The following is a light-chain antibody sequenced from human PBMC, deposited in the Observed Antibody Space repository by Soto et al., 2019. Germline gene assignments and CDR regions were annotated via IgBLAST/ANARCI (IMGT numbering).Light chain of an antibody. J-gene: IGKJ2*01. CDR3: QHRGDWPYT. V-gene: IGKV3-11*01. CDR2: DAS. Sequence: EIVLTQSPATLSLSPGGRATLSCRASQSVSTNLAWYQQKPGQAPRLLIYDASNRAAGIPARFSGSGSGTDFTLTISSLEPEDFAVYFCQHRGDWPYTFGQGTRLEIK. CDR1: QSVSTN.